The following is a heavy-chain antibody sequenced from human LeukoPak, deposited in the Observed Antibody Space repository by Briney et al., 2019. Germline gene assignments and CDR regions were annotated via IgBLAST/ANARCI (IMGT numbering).Heavy chain of an antibody. CDR1: GYSISRAYS. D-gene: IGHD2-15*01. Sequence: SETLSLTCSVSGYSISRAYSWGWVRQPPGKGLEWIGSLYDSGSSYYNPSLKSRVTLSVDTSKNELSLQLNSVTAADTAVYYCARVRCSGGSCPYYYYYYMDVWGKGTTVTVSS. CDR3: ARVRCSGGSCPYYYYYYMDV. V-gene: IGHV4-38-2*02. CDR2: LYDSGSS. J-gene: IGHJ6*03.